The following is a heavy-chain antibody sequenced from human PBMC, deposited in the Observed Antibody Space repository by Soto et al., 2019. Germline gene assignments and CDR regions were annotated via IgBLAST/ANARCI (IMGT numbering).Heavy chain of an antibody. CDR3: AKDGSHNFDY. CDR1: GFTFSHYA. CDR2: MSYDGSNE. V-gene: IGHV3-30*18. J-gene: IGHJ4*02. D-gene: IGHD1-26*01. Sequence: QVQLVESGGGVVQPGRSLRLSCAASGFTFSHYAMHWVGQAPGKGLEWVALMSYDGSNEYYADSVKGRFTISRDNSKNTLYLQMNILRAEDTAVYYCAKDGSHNFDYWGQGTLVTVSS.